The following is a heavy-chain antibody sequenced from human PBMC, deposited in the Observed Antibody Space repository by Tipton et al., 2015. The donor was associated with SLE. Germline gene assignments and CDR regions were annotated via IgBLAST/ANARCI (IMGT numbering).Heavy chain of an antibody. Sequence: CSVYGGSFSGYYWSWIRQPPGKGLEWIGEINHSGSTNYNPSLKSRVTISVDTSKNQFSLKLSSVTAADTAVYYCAREGIAAAGGFDLWGRGTLVTVSS. J-gene: IGHJ2*01. V-gene: IGHV4-34*01. CDR3: AREGIAAAGGFDL. CDR2: INHSGST. CDR1: GGSFSGYY. D-gene: IGHD6-13*01.